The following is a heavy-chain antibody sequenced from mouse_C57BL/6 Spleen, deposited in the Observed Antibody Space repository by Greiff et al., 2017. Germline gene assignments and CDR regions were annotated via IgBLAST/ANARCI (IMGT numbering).Heavy chain of an antibody. Sequence: VKLKESGPELVKPGASVKISCKASGYAFSSSWMNWVKQRPGKGLEWIGRIYPGDGDTNYNGKFKGKATLTADKSSSTAYMQLSSLTSEDSAVYYCTTNRYYGSREDAMDYWGQGTSVTVSS. V-gene: IGHV1-82*01. CDR2: IYPGDGDT. J-gene: IGHJ4*01. D-gene: IGHD1-1*01. CDR1: GYAFSSSW. CDR3: TTNRYYGSREDAMDY.